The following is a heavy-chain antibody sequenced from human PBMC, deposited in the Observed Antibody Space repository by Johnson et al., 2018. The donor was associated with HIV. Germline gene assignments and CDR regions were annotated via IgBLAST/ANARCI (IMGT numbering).Heavy chain of an antibody. CDR2: IKHDGSEK. V-gene: IGHV3-7*01. CDR1: GFTFSSYW. D-gene: IGHD3-22*01. J-gene: IGHJ3*02. CDR3: AKGSTPTMIIVVISAFDI. Sequence: VQLVESGGGLVLPGGSLRLSCVGSGFTFSSYWMSWVRQAPGKGLAWVANIKHDGSEKYYVDSVKGRFTISRDNAKNTLYLEANSLGPEDTATYYCAKGSTPTMIIVVISAFDIWGQGTVVAVSS.